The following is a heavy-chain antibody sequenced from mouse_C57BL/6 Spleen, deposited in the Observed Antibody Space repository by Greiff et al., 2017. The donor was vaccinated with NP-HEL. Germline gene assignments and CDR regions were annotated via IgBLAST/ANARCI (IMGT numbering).Heavy chain of an antibody. CDR1: GYTFNSYW. CDR3: ARSRGYGYDWFAY. Sequence: QVQLQQPGAELVRPGSSVKLSCKASGYTFNSYWMDWVKQRPGQGLEWIGNIYPSDSETHYKQKFKDKATLTVAKYSSTAYIQLSSLTSEDSAVYYCARSRGYGYDWFAYWGQGTLVTVSA. V-gene: IGHV1-61*01. J-gene: IGHJ3*01. CDR2: IYPSDSET. D-gene: IGHD2-2*01.